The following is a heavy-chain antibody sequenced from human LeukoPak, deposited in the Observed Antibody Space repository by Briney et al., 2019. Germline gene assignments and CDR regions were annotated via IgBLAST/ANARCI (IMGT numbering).Heavy chain of an antibody. CDR3: ARGRGQTTPLRFLEWLPRRYFDY. V-gene: IGHV4-39*07. Sequence: SETLSLTCTVSGGSISSSSYYWGWIRQPPGKGLEWIGSIYYSGSTYYNPSLKSRVTISVDTSKNQFSLKLSSVTAADTAVYYCARGRGQTTPLRFLEWLPRRYFDYWGQGTLVTVSS. J-gene: IGHJ4*02. CDR2: IYYSGST. D-gene: IGHD3-3*01. CDR1: GGSISSSSYY.